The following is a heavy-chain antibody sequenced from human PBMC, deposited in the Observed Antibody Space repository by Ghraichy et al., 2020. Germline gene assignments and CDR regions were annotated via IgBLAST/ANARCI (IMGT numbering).Heavy chain of an antibody. Sequence: SETLSLTCTVSGGSISSYYWSWIRQPPGKGLEWIGYIYYSGSTNYNPSLKSRVTISVDTSKNQFSLKLSSVTAADTAVYYCAGGYSSSWYWSLDYYYYMDVWGKGTTVTVSS. CDR2: IYYSGST. D-gene: IGHD6-13*01. CDR1: GGSISSYY. V-gene: IGHV4-59*01. J-gene: IGHJ6*03. CDR3: AGGYSSSWYWSLDYYYYMDV.